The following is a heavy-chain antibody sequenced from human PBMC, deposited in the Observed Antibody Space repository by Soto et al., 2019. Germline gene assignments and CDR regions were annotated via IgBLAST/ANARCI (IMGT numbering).Heavy chain of an antibody. CDR3: ARLAAAGTGMRY. CDR2: ISGYNGDT. CDR1: GYTFISYG. D-gene: IGHD6-13*01. Sequence: SVKVSCKTSGYTFISYGINWVRQAPEEGLDWVGWISGYNGDTDYAQKFHGRVTLTTDTSTRTAYMELRSLSSDDTAVYYCARLAAAGTGMRYWGQGTQVTVSS. V-gene: IGHV1-18*01. J-gene: IGHJ4*02.